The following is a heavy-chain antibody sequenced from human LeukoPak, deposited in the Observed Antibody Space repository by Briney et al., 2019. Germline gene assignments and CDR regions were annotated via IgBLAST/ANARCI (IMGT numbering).Heavy chain of an antibody. J-gene: IGHJ6*03. Sequence: ASVKVSCKASGYTFTDSYIHWVRQAPGQGLEWLGRINPNSGDTNYAQKFQGRVTMTRDTSISTAYMVLSSLTSDDTAVYFCARSAEHCNNGVCFTDYYMDVWGKGTTVTVSS. V-gene: IGHV1-2*06. CDR3: ARSAEHCNNGVCFTDYYMDV. CDR1: GYTFTDSY. CDR2: INPNSGDT. D-gene: IGHD2-8*01.